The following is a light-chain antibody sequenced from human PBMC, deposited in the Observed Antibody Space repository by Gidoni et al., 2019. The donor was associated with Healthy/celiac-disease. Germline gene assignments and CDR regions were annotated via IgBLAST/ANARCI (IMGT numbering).Light chain of an antibody. CDR3: QQSYSTPIT. J-gene: IGKJ5*01. CDR1: QSISSY. CDR2: AAS. Sequence: DIYMTQYPSSLSASVGDRVTITCRASQSISSYLNWYQQKPGKAPKLLIYAASSLQSGVPSRFSGSGSGTDFTLTISSLQPEDFSTYYCQQSYSTPITFGQGTRLEIK. V-gene: IGKV1-39*01.